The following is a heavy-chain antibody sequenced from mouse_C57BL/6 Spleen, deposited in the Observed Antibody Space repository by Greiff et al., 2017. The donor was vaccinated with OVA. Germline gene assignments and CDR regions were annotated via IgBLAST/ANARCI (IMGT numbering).Heavy chain of an antibody. CDR3: ARDYYGSSSYYYFDD. CDR1: GYSITSGYY. V-gene: IGHV3-6*01. D-gene: IGHD1-1*01. J-gene: IGHJ1*03. Sequence: DVKLQESGPGLVKPSQSLSLTCSVTGYSITSGYYWNWIRQFPGNKLEWMGYISYDGSNNYNPSLKNRISITRDTSKDQFFLKLNSVTTEDTATYDCARDYYGSSSYYYFDDWGKGTTVTVSS. CDR2: ISYDGSN.